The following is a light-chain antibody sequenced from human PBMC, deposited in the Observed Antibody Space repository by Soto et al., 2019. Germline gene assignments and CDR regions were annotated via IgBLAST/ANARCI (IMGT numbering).Light chain of an antibody. Sequence: QSALTQPRAVSGSPGQSVTISCTGTSSDVGGYNYVSWYQQPPGKAPKVIIYDVTKRPSGVPDRFSGSKSGNTASLTISGLQAEDEADYYCCSYAGSYTGVFCGGTKVTVL. V-gene: IGLV2-11*01. J-gene: IGLJ2*01. CDR2: DVT. CDR3: CSYAGSYTGV. CDR1: SSDVGGYNY.